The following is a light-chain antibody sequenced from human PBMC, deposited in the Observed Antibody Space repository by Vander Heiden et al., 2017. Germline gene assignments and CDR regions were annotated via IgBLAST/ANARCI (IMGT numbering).Light chain of an antibody. CDR1: SSNIGKNY. Sequence: GSSSNIGKNYVYWYQQVPGTAPKLLIYDNNKRPSGIPDRFSGSKSGTSATLVITGLQTGDEADYYCGTWDSSLRNAVFGTGTKVTVL. CDR2: DNN. V-gene: IGLV1-51*01. CDR3: GTWDSSLRNAV. J-gene: IGLJ1*01.